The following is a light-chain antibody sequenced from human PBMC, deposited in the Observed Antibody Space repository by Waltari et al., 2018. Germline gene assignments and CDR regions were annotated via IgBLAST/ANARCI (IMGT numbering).Light chain of an antibody. CDR3: QQRSNWLALT. J-gene: IGKJ4*01. Sequence: DIVMTQSPDSLAVSLGERATINCKSSQSVFYSSKNKNYLAWYQQKPGQAPRLLIYDASNRATGIPARFSGSGSGTDFTLTISSLEPEDFAVYYCQQRSNWLALTFGGGTKVEIK. CDR2: DAS. V-gene: IGKV4-1*01. CDR1: QSVFYSSKNKNY.